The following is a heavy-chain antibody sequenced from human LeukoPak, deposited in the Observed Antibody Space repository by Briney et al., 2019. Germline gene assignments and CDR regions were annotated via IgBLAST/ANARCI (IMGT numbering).Heavy chain of an antibody. CDR1: GYTFTGNY. D-gene: IGHD3-9*01. CDR2: INPDSRAT. CDR3: AREVSYYDSLTGYYFSAFDI. V-gene: IGHV1-2*02. Sequence: ASVKVSCKASGYTFTGNYMHWVRQAPGQGLEWMGWINPDSRATNYAQKFEGRVTLTRDTSISTAYMELSSLRSDDTAVYYCAREVSYYDSLTGYYFSAFDIWGQGTKVTVSS. J-gene: IGHJ3*02.